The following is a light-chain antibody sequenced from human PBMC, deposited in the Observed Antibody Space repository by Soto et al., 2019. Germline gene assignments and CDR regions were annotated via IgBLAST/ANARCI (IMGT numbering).Light chain of an antibody. V-gene: IGLV2-14*01. CDR2: EVS. Sequence: QSALTQPASVSGSPGQSITISCTGTSSDVGGYNYVSWYQQHPSKAPKLMIYEVSNRPSGVSNRFSGSKSGNTASLTISGLQAEDEADYYCSSYTSSSTLWVFGGGTKLTVL. CDR1: SSDVGGYNY. J-gene: IGLJ3*02. CDR3: SSYTSSSTLWV.